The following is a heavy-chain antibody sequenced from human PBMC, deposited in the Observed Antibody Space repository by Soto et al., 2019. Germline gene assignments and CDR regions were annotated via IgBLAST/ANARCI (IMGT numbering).Heavy chain of an antibody. CDR2: IYYSGST. V-gene: IGHV4-59*01. CDR1: GGSISNYY. D-gene: IGHD2-2*01. J-gene: IGHJ5*02. Sequence: PSETLSLTCTVSGGSISNYYWSWIRQPPGKGLEWVGYIYYSGSTNYNPSLKSRVSISLDTSKNQFSLILTSVTAADTAVYYCARGAEVVPAADLTWFDPWGKGTLVTVPS. CDR3: ARGAEVVPAADLTWFDP.